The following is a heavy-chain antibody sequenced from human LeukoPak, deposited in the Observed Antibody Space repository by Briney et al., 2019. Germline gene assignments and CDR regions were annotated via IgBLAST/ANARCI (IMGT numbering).Heavy chain of an antibody. CDR1: GGSFRGYY. J-gene: IGHJ4*02. Sequence: SETLSLTCAVYGGSFRGYYWSWIRQPPGKGLEWIGEINHSGSTNYNPSLKSRVTISVDTSKNQFSLKLSSVTAADTAVYYCARGRQQWLENWGQGTLVTVSS. V-gene: IGHV4-34*01. D-gene: IGHD6-19*01. CDR2: INHSGST. CDR3: ARGRQQWLEN.